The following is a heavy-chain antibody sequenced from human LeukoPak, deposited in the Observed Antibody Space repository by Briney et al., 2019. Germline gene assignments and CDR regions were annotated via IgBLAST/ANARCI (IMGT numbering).Heavy chain of an antibody. J-gene: IGHJ3*01. Sequence: GGSLRLSCTASGFTSGDYAMSWVREAPGKGVWWGGFIRSKAYGANTEYAASMKGRFTISRDDFKSIAYLQMNSLKTEDTAVYYCTRVPIRTVTWIVVLRGHDVFVWGQGTMVTVSS. CDR3: TRVPIRTVTWIVVLRGHDVFV. CDR2: IRSKAYGANT. V-gene: IGHV3-49*04. D-gene: IGHD3-22*01. CDR1: GFTSGDYA.